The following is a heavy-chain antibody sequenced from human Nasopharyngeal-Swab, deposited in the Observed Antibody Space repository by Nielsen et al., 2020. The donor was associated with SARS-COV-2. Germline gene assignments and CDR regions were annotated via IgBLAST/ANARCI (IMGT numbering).Heavy chain of an antibody. V-gene: IGHV4-39*01. CDR3: ARHGGTPGAFDI. J-gene: IGHJ3*02. Sequence: ESLKISCTVSGGSISSSSHYWGWIRQPPGKGPEWIGSIYYSGRTYCNPSLKSRVTISVDTSKNQFSLKLSSVTAADAAVYYCARHGGTPGAFDIWGQGTMVTVSS. D-gene: IGHD3-16*01. CDR2: IYYSGRT. CDR1: GGSISSSSHY.